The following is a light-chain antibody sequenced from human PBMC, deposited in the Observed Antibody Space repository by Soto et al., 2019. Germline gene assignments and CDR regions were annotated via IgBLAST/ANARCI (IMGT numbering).Light chain of an antibody. Sequence: DIQMTQSASSLSASVVDGFSMTFRASHSISINLNWYQQKPGKAPKLLIYAASSLQSAVPSRFTGGGSGPDFTLTISSLQPEDFATYSCQQSYSTPLTFGGGTKVDIK. J-gene: IGKJ4*01. CDR1: HSISIN. CDR2: AAS. V-gene: IGKV1-39*01. CDR3: QQSYSTPLT.